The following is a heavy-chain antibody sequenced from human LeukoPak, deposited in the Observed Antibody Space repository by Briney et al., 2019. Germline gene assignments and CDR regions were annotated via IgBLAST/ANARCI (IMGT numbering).Heavy chain of an antibody. CDR2: INPSSGAT. Sequence: ASVKVSCKASGHTFTASYIHWVRQAPGQGLEWMGWINPSSGATNSAQKFLGRVTMTRDTSMSTVYMELSRLRSDDTAVYYCARGLSLQYCSSTSCYPVPYNWFDPWGQGTLVTVSS. V-gene: IGHV1-2*02. D-gene: IGHD2-2*01. CDR3: ARGLSLQYCSSTSCYPVPYNWFDP. CDR1: GHTFTASY. J-gene: IGHJ5*02.